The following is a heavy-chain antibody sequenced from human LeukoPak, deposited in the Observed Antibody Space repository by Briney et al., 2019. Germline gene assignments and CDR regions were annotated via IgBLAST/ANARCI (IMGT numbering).Heavy chain of an antibody. J-gene: IGHJ5*02. CDR3: ATDMWRDNWNTNNWFDP. Sequence: ASVKVSCKASGGTFSSYAISWVRQAPGQGLEWMGRIIPIFGIANYAQKFQGRVTITADKSTSTAYMELSSLRSEDTAVYYCATDMWRDNWNTNNWFDPWGQGTLVTVSS. CDR1: GGTFSSYA. V-gene: IGHV1-69*04. CDR2: IIPIFGIA. D-gene: IGHD1/OR15-1a*01.